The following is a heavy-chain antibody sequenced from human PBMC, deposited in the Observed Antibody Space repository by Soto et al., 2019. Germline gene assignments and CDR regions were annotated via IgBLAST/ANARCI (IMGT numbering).Heavy chain of an antibody. CDR2: IVVGSGNT. Sequence: ASVKVSCKASGFTFTSSAMQWVRQARGQRLEWIGWIVVGSGNTNYAQKFQERVTITRDMSTSTAYMELSSLRSEDTAVYYCAADCSSTSCSGYWGQGTLVTVSS. CDR1: GFTFTSSA. CDR3: AADCSSTSCSGY. J-gene: IGHJ4*02. V-gene: IGHV1-58*02. D-gene: IGHD2-2*01.